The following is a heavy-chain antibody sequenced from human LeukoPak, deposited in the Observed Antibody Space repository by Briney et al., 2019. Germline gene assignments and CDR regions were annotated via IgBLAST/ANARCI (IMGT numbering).Heavy chain of an antibody. CDR3: TRFSRGLVDY. CDR2: ISSSGSTI. CDR1: GFTFSSYE. D-gene: IGHD3-10*01. V-gene: IGHV3-48*03. J-gene: IGHJ4*02. Sequence: GGSLRLSCAASGFTFSSYEMNWVRQAPGKGLEWVSYISSSGSTICYADSVKGRFTISRDNAKNSLYLQMNSLRAEDTAVYYCTRFSRGLVDYWGQGTLVTVSS.